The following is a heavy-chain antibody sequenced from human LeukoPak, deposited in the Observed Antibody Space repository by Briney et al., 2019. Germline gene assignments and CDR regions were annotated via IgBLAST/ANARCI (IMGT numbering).Heavy chain of an antibody. V-gene: IGHV5-51*01. CDR3: ARPSYGASDY. CDR2: IYPGDSRT. Sequence: GESLKISCKGSGYRFTKSWIGWVRQMPGKGLEWLGIIYPGDSRTRYSPSFQGQVTISVDKSITTAYLQWTSLKASDTAMYYCARPSYGASDYWGQGTLVTVSS. D-gene: IGHD4-17*01. J-gene: IGHJ4*02. CDR1: GYRFTKSW.